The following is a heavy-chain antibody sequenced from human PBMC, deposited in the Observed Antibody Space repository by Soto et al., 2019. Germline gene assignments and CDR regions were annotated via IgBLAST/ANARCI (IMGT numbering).Heavy chain of an antibody. Sequence: PGGSLRLSCATSGFTFSSYGMHWVRQAPGKGLEWVAVISYDGSDKYYADSVKGRFTISRDNSKNTLSLQMSSLRAEDTAVYYCAQPGRSRSWYDSLDYWGQGTLVTVSS. D-gene: IGHD6-13*01. CDR2: ISYDGSDK. CDR3: AQPGRSRSWYDSLDY. J-gene: IGHJ4*02. CDR1: GFTFSSYG. V-gene: IGHV3-30*18.